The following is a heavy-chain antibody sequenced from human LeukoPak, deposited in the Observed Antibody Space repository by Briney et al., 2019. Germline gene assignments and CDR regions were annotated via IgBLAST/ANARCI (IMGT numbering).Heavy chain of an antibody. J-gene: IGHJ5*02. CDR3: ARDCSSTSCFNWFDP. CDR2: IIPIFGTA. Sequence: SVKVSCKASGGTFSSYAISWVRQAPGQGLEWMGGIIPIFGTANYAQKFQGRVTITADVSTSTAYMELSSLRSEDTAVYYCARDCSSTSCFNWFDPWGQGTLVTVSS. D-gene: IGHD2-2*01. CDR1: GGTFSSYA. V-gene: IGHV1-69*01.